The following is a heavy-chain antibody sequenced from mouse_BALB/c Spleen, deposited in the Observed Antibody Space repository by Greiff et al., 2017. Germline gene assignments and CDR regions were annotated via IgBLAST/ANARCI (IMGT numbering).Heavy chain of an antibody. J-gene: IGHJ2*01. D-gene: IGHD2-1*01. CDR3: ARDGTGFDY. CDR1: GYTFTDYV. CDR2: IYPGSGST. V-gene: IGHV1-77*01. Sequence: VQLQQSGPELVKPGASVKMSCKASGYTFTDYVISWVKQRTGQGLEWIGEIYPGSGSTYYNEKFKGKATLTADKSSNTAYMQLSSLTSEDSAVYFCARDGTGFDYWGQGTTLTVSS.